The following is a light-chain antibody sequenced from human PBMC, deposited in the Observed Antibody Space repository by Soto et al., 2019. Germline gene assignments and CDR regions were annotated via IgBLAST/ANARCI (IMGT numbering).Light chain of an antibody. Sequence: SYELTQPTSVSVAPGETATFSCGGDDIGTRSVHWHQQKPGQAPVLVIYRDRNRPTGIPDRFSGSNSGNTATLTITRVEAGDEGDYYCQVWDRTTDPRVVFGGGTKVTVL. CDR3: QVWDRTTDPRVV. CDR1: DIGTRS. J-gene: IGLJ2*01. CDR2: RDR. V-gene: IGLV3-21*02.